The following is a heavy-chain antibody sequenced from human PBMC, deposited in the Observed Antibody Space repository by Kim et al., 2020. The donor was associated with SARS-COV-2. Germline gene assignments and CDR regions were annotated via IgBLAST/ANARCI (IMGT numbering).Heavy chain of an antibody. CDR3: AREGGYYYPLFDY. Sequence: SETLFLTCTVSGGSISSYYWSWIRQPPGKGLEWIGYIYYSGSTNYNPSLKSRVTISVDTSKNQFSLKLSSVTAADTAVYYCAREGGYYYPLFDYWGQGTLVTVSS. CDR1: GGSISSYY. J-gene: IGHJ4*02. D-gene: IGHD3-22*01. CDR2: IYYSGST. V-gene: IGHV4-59*01.